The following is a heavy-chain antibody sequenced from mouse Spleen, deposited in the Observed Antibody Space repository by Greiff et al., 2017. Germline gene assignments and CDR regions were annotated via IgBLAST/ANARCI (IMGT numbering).Heavy chain of an antibody. J-gene: IGHJ1*01. CDR2: ISSGGGNT. CDR3: ARRRLLRWYFDV. V-gene: IGHV5-9*01. Sequence: EVMLVESGGGLVKLGGSLKLSCAASGFTFSSYAMSWVRQTPEKRLEWVATISSGGGNTYYPDSVKGRFTISRDNAKNTLYLQMSSLKSEDTAMYYCARRRLLRWYFDVWGAGTTVTVSS. D-gene: IGHD1-2*01. CDR1: GFTFSSYA.